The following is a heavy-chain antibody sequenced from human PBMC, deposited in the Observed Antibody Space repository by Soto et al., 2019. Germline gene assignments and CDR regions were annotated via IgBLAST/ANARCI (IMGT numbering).Heavy chain of an antibody. J-gene: IGHJ4*02. Sequence: GGSLRLSCAASGFTFSHFWMTWVRQAPGKGLEWVANIGQDGSEKYYLDSVKGRFTISRDNAQNSLYLQVDSLRVEDTAVYYCATQLWAFDSWGQGTLVTVSS. D-gene: IGHD2-21*01. CDR3: ATQLWAFDS. CDR2: IGQDGSEK. CDR1: GFTFSHFW. V-gene: IGHV3-7*01.